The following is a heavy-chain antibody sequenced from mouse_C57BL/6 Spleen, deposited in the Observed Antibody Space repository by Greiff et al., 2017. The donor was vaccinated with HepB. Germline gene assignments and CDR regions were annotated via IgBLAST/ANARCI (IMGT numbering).Heavy chain of an antibody. CDR3: ARDYYGSPLAY. CDR1: GYTFTDYY. J-gene: IGHJ3*01. Sequence: VQVVESGAELVRPGASVKLSCKASGYTFTDYYINWVKQRPGQGLEWIARIYPGSGNTYYNEKFKGKATLTAEKSSSTAYMQLSSLTSEDSAVYFCARDYYGSPLAYWGQGTLVTVSA. CDR2: IYPGSGNT. V-gene: IGHV1-76*01. D-gene: IGHD2-1*01.